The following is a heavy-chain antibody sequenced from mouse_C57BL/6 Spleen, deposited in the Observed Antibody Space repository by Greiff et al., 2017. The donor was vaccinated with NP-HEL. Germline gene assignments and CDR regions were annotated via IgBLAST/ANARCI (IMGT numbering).Heavy chain of an antibody. CDR1: GFTFSDYG. D-gene: IGHD1-1*01. CDR3: ARDYGSSYAWFAY. V-gene: IGHV5-17*01. J-gene: IGHJ3*01. CDR2: ISSGSSTI. Sequence: VKLMESGGGLVKPGGSLKLSCAASGFTFSDYGMHWVRQAPEKGLEWVAYISSGSSTIYYADTVKGRFTISRDNAKNTLFLQMTSLRSEDTAMYYCARDYGSSYAWFAYWGQGTLVTVSA.